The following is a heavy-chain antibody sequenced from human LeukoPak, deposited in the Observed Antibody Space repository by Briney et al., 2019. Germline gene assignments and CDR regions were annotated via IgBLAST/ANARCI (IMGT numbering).Heavy chain of an antibody. Sequence: AGGSLRLSCAASGFTFSSYAMSWVRQAPGKGLEWVSAISGSGGSTYYADSVKGRFTISRDNSKNTLYLQMNSLRAEDTAVYYCAGVMEYADYYYYYMDVWGKGTTVTVS. D-gene: IGHD2-8*01. CDR1: GFTFSSYA. CDR2: ISGSGGST. J-gene: IGHJ6*03. V-gene: IGHV3-23*01. CDR3: AGVMEYADYYYYYMDV.